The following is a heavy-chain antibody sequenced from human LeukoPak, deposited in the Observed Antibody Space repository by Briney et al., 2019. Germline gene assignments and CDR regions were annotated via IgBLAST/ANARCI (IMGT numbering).Heavy chain of an antibody. CDR3: ARVAVTTYFDY. J-gene: IGHJ4*02. V-gene: IGHV3-30-3*01. CDR1: GFTFSSYA. D-gene: IGHD4-17*01. CDR2: ISYDGSNK. Sequence: GGSLRLSCAASGFTFSSYAMHWVRQAPGKGLEWVAVISYDGSNKYYADSVKGRFTISRDNSKNTLYLQMNSLRAEDTAVYYCARVAVTTYFDYWGQGTLVTVSS.